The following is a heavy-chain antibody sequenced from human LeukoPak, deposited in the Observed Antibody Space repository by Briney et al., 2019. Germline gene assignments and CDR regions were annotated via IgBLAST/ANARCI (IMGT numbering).Heavy chain of an antibody. CDR1: GFKFDDYG. CDR2: ISWNGAIM. Sequence: PGGSLRLSCATSGFKFDDYGMHWVRQAPRKGLEWVSGISWNGAIMVYADSVKGRFTISRDNAKSSLYLQMNSLRAEDTALYYCAKDISIGGFADGYFYGMDAWGQGTTVTVSS. D-gene: IGHD4-23*01. V-gene: IGHV3-9*01. J-gene: IGHJ6*02. CDR3: AKDISIGGFADGYFYGMDA.